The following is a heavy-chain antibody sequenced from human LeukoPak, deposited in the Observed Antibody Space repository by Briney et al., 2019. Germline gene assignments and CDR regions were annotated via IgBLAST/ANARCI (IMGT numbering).Heavy chain of an antibody. CDR3: ARERSMVRGVSWFDP. D-gene: IGHD3-10*01. V-gene: IGHV4-59*01. CDR2: LFHTRGA. CDR1: GGSISGYY. Sequence: PSETLSLTCSVSGGSISGYYWSWSRQPPGKGVEWIGNLFHTRGAWYKSSLKSRVTTSVDTSKNEFSLKLSSVTAADTAVYYCARERSMVRGVSWFDPWGQGTLVTVSP. J-gene: IGHJ5*02.